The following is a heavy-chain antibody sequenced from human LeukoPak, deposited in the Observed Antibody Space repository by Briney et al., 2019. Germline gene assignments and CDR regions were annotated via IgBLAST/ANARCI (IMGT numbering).Heavy chain of an antibody. Sequence: ASVKVSCKVSGYTLTELSMHWVRQAPGKGPEWMGGFDPEDGETIYAQKFQGRVTMTEDTSTDTAYMELSSLRSEDTAVYYCAVSGSYYVEFDYWGQGTLVTVSS. V-gene: IGHV1-24*01. J-gene: IGHJ4*02. CDR3: AVSGSYYVEFDY. CDR1: GYTLTELS. CDR2: FDPEDGET. D-gene: IGHD1-26*01.